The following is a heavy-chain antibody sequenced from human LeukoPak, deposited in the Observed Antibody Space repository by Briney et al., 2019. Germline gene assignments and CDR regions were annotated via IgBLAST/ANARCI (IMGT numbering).Heavy chain of an antibody. Sequence: GGSLRLSCAASGFTFSSYAMSWVRQAPGKGLEWVSAISGSGGSTYYADSVKGRFTISRDNSKNTLYLQMNSLRAEDTAVYYCAKDQADIVVVVAADSFDYWGQGTLVTVSS. J-gene: IGHJ4*02. V-gene: IGHV3-23*01. CDR2: ISGSGGST. CDR3: AKDQADIVVVVAADSFDY. D-gene: IGHD2-15*01. CDR1: GFTFSSYA.